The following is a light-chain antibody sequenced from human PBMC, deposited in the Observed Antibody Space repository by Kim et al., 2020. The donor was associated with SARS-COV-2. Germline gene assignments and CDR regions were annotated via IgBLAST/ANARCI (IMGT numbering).Light chain of an antibody. CDR3: SSYTSSNTLNYV. CDR1: SSDVGSYNY. J-gene: IGLJ1*01. Sequence: ITVSGTRTSSDVGSYNYVSWYQQHPGKAPKLRIYDVSNRPSGVSNRLAGSKSGNTDSLTISGLQAEDEADYYCSSYTSSNTLNYVFGTGTKVTVL. CDR2: DVS. V-gene: IGLV2-14*03.